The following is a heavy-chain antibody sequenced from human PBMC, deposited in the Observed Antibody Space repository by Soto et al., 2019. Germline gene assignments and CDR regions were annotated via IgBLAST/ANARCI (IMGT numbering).Heavy chain of an antibody. CDR3: ATLSSSWPLDY. Sequence: QVQLVESGGGVVQPGRSLRLSCAASGFTFSSYGMHWVRQAPGKGLEWVAVISYDGSNKYYADSVKGRFTISRDNSKNTLYLQMNSLRAEDTAVYSCATLSSSWPLDYWGQGTLVTVAS. CDR2: ISYDGSNK. J-gene: IGHJ4*02. D-gene: IGHD6-13*01. CDR1: GFTFSSYG. V-gene: IGHV3-30*03.